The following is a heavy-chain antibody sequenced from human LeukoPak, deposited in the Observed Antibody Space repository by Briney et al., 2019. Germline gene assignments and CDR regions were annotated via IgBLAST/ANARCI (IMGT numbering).Heavy chain of an antibody. Sequence: GGSLRLSCAASGFTFSSYAMSWVRQAPGKGLEWVSAISGSGGSTYYADSVKGRFTISRDNSKNTLYLQMNSLGAEDTAVYYCAKRYCSSTSCRLYYYYGMDVWGQGTTVTVSS. CDR1: GFTFSSYA. V-gene: IGHV3-23*01. D-gene: IGHD2-2*01. CDR2: ISGSGGST. CDR3: AKRYCSSTSCRLYYYYGMDV. J-gene: IGHJ6*02.